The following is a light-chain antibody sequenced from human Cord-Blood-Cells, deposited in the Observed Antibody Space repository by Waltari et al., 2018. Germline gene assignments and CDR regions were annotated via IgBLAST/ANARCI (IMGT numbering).Light chain of an antibody. CDR3: QQSHSTPRT. Sequence: DIQMTQSPSSLSASVGDRVTITCRASQSISSYLNWYQQKPGKAPKLLTYAASSLQSGVPSRFSGSGSGTDFTLTISSLQPEDFATYYGQQSHSTPRTFGQGTKVEIK. V-gene: IGKV1-39*01. CDR2: AAS. CDR1: QSISSY. J-gene: IGKJ1*01.